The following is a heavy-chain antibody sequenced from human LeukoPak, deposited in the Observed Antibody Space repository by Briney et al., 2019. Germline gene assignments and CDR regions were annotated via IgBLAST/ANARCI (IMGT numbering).Heavy chain of an antibody. CDR2: IFPIFGIA. Sequence: ASVKVSCMESRGTLRSYAISWVRPAPGQGLGWRGGIFPIFGIANYAQTLRGRVTLSPDKSTRTAYMELSNLRTEDTAVYYCARQVVPADYYYYYGMDGWGKGTTVTVSS. V-gene: IGHV1-69*17. CDR1: RGTLRSYA. D-gene: IGHD2-2*01. J-gene: IGHJ6*04. CDR3: ARQVVPADYYYYYGMDG.